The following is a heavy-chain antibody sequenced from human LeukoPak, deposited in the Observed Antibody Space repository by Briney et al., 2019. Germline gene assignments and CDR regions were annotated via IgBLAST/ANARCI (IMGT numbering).Heavy chain of an antibody. CDR1: GGSISSGGYY. D-gene: IGHD3-22*01. CDR2: IYYSGST. J-gene: IGHJ4*02. Sequence: NPSQTLSLTCTVSGGSISSGGYYWSWIRQHPGKGLEWIGYIYYSGSTYYNPSLKSRVTISVDTSKNQFSLKLSSVTAADTAVYYCARVRLTGCSNYYDSSGYYYAFDYWGQGTLVTVSS. V-gene: IGHV4-31*03. CDR3: ARVRLTGCSNYYDSSGYYYAFDY.